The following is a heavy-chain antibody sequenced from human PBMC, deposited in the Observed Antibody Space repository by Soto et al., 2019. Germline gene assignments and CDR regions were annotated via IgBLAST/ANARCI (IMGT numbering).Heavy chain of an antibody. CDR2: IYSGGST. J-gene: IGHJ4*02. D-gene: IGHD2-2*01. V-gene: IGHV3-53*01. CDR3: ARDRCVSTNCYYDY. CDR1: GFTVSSNY. Sequence: GGSLRLSCAASGFTVSSNYRSWVRQAPGKGLEWISVIYSGGSTYYADSVKGRFTLSRDNSKNTLYLQMNSLRAEDTAVYYCARDRCVSTNCYYDYWGQGILVTVYS.